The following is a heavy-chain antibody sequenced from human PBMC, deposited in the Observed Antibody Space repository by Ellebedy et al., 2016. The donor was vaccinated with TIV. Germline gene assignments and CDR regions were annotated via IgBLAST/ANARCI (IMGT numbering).Heavy chain of an antibody. J-gene: IGHJ3*02. CDR2: INPNSGGT. V-gene: IGHV1-2*02. Sequence: AASVKVSCKASGYTFTGYYMHWVRQAPGQGLEWMGWINPNSGGTNYAQKFQGRVTMTRDTSISTAYMELSRLRSDDTAVYYCARVQSPRDAFDIWGQGTMVTVSS. CDR3: ARVQSPRDAFDI. CDR1: GYTFTGYY.